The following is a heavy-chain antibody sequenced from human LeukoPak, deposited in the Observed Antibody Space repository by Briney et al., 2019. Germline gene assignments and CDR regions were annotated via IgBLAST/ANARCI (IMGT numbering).Heavy chain of an antibody. J-gene: IGHJ4*02. CDR3: AKGLRYSDN. CDR2: INDNGGRT. V-gene: IGHV3-64*04. Sequence: PGRSLRLSCSVSGXTFSRYAVHWVRQAPGKGLEYVSGINDNGGRTHYGDSVKGRFTISRDNSKNTLYLQMNSLRAEDTAVYYCAKGLRYSDNWGQGTLVTVSS. D-gene: IGHD3-9*01. CDR1: GXTFSRYA.